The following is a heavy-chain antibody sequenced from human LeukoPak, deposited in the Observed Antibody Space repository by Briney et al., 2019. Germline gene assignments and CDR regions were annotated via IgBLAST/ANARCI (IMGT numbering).Heavy chain of an antibody. Sequence: SETLSLTCAVYGYSFSSGYYWCLIRQPPGEVVGLGGIIYHSGSTYYKPSLKSRVTISVYTSNNPFSLRRRSVAAAATGVYYCASGYSSSRYGDYWGQGPLVPVSS. V-gene: IGHV4-38-2*01. J-gene: IGHJ4*02. CDR1: GYSFSSGYY. CDR2: IYHSGST. D-gene: IGHD6-13*01. CDR3: ASGYSSSRYGDY.